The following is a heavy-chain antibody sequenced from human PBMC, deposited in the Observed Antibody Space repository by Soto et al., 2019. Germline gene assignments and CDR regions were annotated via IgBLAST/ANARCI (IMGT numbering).Heavy chain of an antibody. V-gene: IGHV3-30*03. CDR2: LSHDGRNT. CDR1: GFTLHNYG. Sequence: QVLLVESGGGVVQPGRSLRLSCAASGFTLHNYGMHWVRQAPGKGPEWVAILSHDGRNTNYGDSVRGRVTVSRDESKNTLYLQMDSLRVEDTAVYYCARDWGSSGWFNWFDPWGQGTLVIVSS. D-gene: IGHD6-19*01. J-gene: IGHJ5*02. CDR3: ARDWGSSGWFNWFDP.